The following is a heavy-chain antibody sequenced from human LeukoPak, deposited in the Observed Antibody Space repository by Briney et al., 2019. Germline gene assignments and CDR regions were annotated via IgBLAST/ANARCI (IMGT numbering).Heavy chain of an antibody. Sequence: GGSLRLSCAASGFTFSDAWMTWVRQAPGKGLEWVGLIKSKTAGGTTEYAAPVKDRFTISRDDSKNTLYLQVNSLKTEDTAVYYCTTWTSHWGQGTLVTVSS. V-gene: IGHV3-15*01. D-gene: IGHD3/OR15-3a*01. CDR3: TTWTSH. CDR1: GFTFSDAW. J-gene: IGHJ4*02. CDR2: IKSKTAGGTT.